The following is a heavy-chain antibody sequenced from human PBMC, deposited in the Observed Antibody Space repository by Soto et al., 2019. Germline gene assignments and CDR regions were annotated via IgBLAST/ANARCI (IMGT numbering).Heavy chain of an antibody. CDR3: ARDLEFTDCSSTSCYLYYYGMDV. CDR2: IYPGDSDT. CDR1: GYSFTSYW. J-gene: IGHJ6*02. Sequence: PGESLKISCKGSGYSFTSYWIGWVRQMPGKGLEWMGIIYPGDSDTRYSPSFQGQVTISADKSISTAYLQWSSLRAEDTAVYYCARDLEFTDCSSTSCYLYYYGMDVWGQGTTVTVSS. D-gene: IGHD2-2*01. V-gene: IGHV5-51*01.